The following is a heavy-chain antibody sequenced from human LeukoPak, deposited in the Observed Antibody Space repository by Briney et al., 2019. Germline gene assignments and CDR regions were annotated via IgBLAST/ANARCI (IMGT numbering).Heavy chain of an antibody. V-gene: IGHV3-7*01. J-gene: IGHJ4*02. Sequence: GGSLRLSCAASGFTFSSHLMSWVRQAPGKGLEWVANINQDGSERFYVDFVKGRFTISRDNADNSMYLQMNSLRAEDTAAYYCGRVIAGAIDYWGQRTLVTVSS. CDR1: GFTFSSHL. CDR3: GRVIAGAIDY. D-gene: IGHD6-13*01. CDR2: INQDGSER.